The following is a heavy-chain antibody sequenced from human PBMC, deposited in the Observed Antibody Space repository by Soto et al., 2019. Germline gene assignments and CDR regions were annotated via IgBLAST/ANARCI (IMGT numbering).Heavy chain of an antibody. J-gene: IGHJ4*02. Sequence: QVQLQQSGPGLVTPSQTLSLTCAIFGDSVSGHSVAWNWIRQSPSRGLEWVGRTYYRSKWFNEYAISVXSXXXVXTDTSKNQVTLQLNSVTPEDTAVYYCARGQNYAFDYWGQGTLVTVSS. D-gene: IGHD3-16*01. CDR3: ARGQNYAFDY. CDR2: TYYRSKWFN. V-gene: IGHV6-1*01. CDR1: GDSVSGHSVA.